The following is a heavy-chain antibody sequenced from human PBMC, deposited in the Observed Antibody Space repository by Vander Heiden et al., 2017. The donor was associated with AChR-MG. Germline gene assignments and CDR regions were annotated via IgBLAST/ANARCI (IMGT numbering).Heavy chain of an antibody. J-gene: IGHJ4*02. D-gene: IGHD1-7*01. CDR1: GFTYKDAW. CDR2: IKSNSDGGIT. CDR3: TTLSLWNYVLET. V-gene: IGHV3-15*01. Sequence: DVHLVESGGGLVKPGGSLRLSCAVSGFTYKDAWMNWVRQAPGKGLEWIGRIKSNSDGGITDHAAPVKGRFTISRDDAKNTLYLQMDRLKTEDTGVYYCTTLSLWNYVLETWGQGSLVTVS.